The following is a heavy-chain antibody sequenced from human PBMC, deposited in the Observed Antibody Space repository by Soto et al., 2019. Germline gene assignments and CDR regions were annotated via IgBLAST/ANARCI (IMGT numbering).Heavy chain of an antibody. J-gene: IGHJ4*02. CDR3: ARPPGYISGWHYFEY. CDR1: GNTLTSFY. D-gene: IGHD6-19*01. Sequence: QVQLVQSGAEVKGPGASVKVSCKTSGNTLTSFYIHWVRQAPGQGLEWMGRISPTTGGTNYAQRFQGRVTVTWDTSTNTAYMELNSLISDDTAVYYCARPPGYISGWHYFEYWGQGTLVTVSS. V-gene: IGHV1-2*02. CDR2: ISPTTGGT.